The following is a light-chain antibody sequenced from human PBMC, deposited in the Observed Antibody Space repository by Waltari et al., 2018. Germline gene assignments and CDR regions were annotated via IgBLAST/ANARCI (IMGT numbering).Light chain of an antibody. CDR1: RRTVGLSYY. CDR2: DVN. CDR3: SSYTADTTRV. Sequence: QSPLTQPASVSGSPGQSITISCSVTRRTVGLSYYFSWFQQLPGKAPKLMSYDVNNRPSGVSTRFSGSKSGNTASLTISGLQAEDEADYYCSSYTADTTRVFGGGTKLTVL. V-gene: IGLV2-14*03. J-gene: IGLJ3*02.